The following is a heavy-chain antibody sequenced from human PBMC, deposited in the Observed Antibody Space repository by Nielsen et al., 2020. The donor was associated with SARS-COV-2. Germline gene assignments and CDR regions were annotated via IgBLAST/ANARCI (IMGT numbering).Heavy chain of an antibody. Sequence: GGSLRLSCAASGFNVSSNYMSWVRQAPGKGLEWVSVIYSGGTTDYADSVKGRFTISRDKSKNTLFFQMNSLRVEDTAVYYCAREVAYISSWYWVDLWGRGTLVTVSS. D-gene: IGHD6-13*01. CDR3: AREVAYISSWYWVDL. J-gene: IGHJ2*01. V-gene: IGHV3-66*01. CDR2: IYSGGTT. CDR1: GFNVSSNY.